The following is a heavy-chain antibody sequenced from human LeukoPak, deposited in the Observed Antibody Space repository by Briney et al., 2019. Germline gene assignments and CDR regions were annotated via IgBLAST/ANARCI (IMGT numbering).Heavy chain of an antibody. Sequence: GASVKVSCKASGYTFTGYYMHWVRQAPGRGLGSMGRINPNSVGIKYARKFQCRVTMTKDTSSSTAYMELSRLRSDDTAVYYCARAVATIADFDYWGQGTLVTVSS. V-gene: IGHV1-2*06. CDR2: INPNSVGI. CDR3: ARAVATIADFDY. CDR1: GYTFTGYY. J-gene: IGHJ4*02. D-gene: IGHD5-12*01.